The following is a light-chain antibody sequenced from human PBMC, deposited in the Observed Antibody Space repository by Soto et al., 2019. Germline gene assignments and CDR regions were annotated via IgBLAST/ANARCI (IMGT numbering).Light chain of an antibody. V-gene: IGKV3-15*01. CDR2: GAS. CDR1: QSVSSH. CDR3: HHYDNWPRGT. J-gene: IGKJ4*02. Sequence: EIVMTQSPVTLSVSPGERATLFCRASQSVSSHLAWYQQKPGQAPRLLIYGASTRANGIPARFSGSGSGADFSLSISSLPSDDFAVYYCHHYDNWPRGTFVRGTKVEIK.